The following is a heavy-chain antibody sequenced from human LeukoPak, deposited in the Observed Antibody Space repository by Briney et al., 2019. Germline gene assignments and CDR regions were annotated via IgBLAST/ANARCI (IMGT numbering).Heavy chain of an antibody. CDR3: AKWYYDFWSGYLHYYYYYYMDV. CDR2: IKQDGSEK. V-gene: IGHV3-7*03. J-gene: IGHJ6*03. Sequence: PGGSLRLFCAASGFTFSSYWMSWVRQAPGKGLEWVANIKQDGSEKYYVDSVKGRFTISRDNSKNTLYLQMNSLRAEDTAVYYCAKWYYDFWSGYLHYYYYYYMDVWGKGTTVTVSS. CDR1: GFTFSSYW. D-gene: IGHD3-3*01.